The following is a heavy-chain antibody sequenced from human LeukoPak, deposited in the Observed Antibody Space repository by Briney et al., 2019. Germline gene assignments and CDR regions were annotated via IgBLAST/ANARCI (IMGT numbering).Heavy chain of an antibody. D-gene: IGHD1-26*01. J-gene: IGHJ4*02. V-gene: IGHV3-23*01. CDR3: VKEGLLGGYYFDL. CDR2: INGRGDRT. CDR1: GFTFTRYS. Sequence: GGSLRPSCAASGFTFTRYSMAWVRQAPGRGLDWVSTINGRGDRTFYADSVKGRFTVSRDNSRDTVFLQMNSLGDEDTAVYYCVKEGLLGGYYFDLWGQGALVTVSS.